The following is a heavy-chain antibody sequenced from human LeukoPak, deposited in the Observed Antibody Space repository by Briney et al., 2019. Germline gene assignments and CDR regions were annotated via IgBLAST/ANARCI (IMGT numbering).Heavy chain of an antibody. CDR2: IYTSGST. CDR1: GGSISSYY. D-gene: IGHD3-22*01. CDR3: ARHVNYYDSSGYYSAFDI. J-gene: IGHJ3*02. V-gene: IGHV4-4*07. Sequence: SETLSLTCTVSGGSISSYYWGWIRQPAGKGLEWIGRIYTSGSTYYNPSLKSRVTISVDTSKNQFSLKLSSVTAADTAVYYCARHVNYYDSSGYYSAFDIWGQGTMVTVSS.